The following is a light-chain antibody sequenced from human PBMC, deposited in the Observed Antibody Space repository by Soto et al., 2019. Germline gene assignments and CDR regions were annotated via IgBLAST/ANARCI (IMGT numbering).Light chain of an antibody. Sequence: DIQMTQSPSTLSASVGDRVTITCRASQSISSWLAWYQQKPGKAPKLLIYKASSLESGVPSRFSGSGSGTEFTLTISSLQPDDFATYYCQQYNSYPITFGQGTRREI. CDR1: QSISSW. J-gene: IGKJ5*01. CDR3: QQYNSYPIT. CDR2: KAS. V-gene: IGKV1-5*03.